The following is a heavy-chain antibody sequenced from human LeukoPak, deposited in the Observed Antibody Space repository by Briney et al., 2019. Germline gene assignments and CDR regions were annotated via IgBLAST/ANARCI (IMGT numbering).Heavy chain of an antibody. D-gene: IGHD3-3*01. Sequence: GGSLRLSCAASGFTFSSYSMNWVRQAPGKGREWVSYISSSSSTIYYADSVKGRFTFSRDNAKNSLYLQMNSLRAEDTGVYYCARGASLSTSFAYYFHYWGQGTLVTVSS. V-gene: IGHV3-48*04. CDR1: GFTFSSYS. CDR3: ARGASLSTSFAYYFHY. CDR2: ISSSSSTI. J-gene: IGHJ4*02.